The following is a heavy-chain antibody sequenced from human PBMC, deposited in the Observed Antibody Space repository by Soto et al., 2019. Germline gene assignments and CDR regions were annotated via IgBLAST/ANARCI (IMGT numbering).Heavy chain of an antibody. Sequence: GESLKISCKGSGYSFTSYRIGWVRQMPGKGLEWMGFIYPSDSDTRYSPSFQGQVTISADKSINTAYLQWSSLKASDTAMYYCVKVNYYDSSGYPLGFDYWGQGTQVTVSS. V-gene: IGHV5-51*01. J-gene: IGHJ4*02. D-gene: IGHD3-22*01. CDR1: GYSFTSYR. CDR2: IYPSDSDT. CDR3: VKVNYYDSSGYPLGFDY.